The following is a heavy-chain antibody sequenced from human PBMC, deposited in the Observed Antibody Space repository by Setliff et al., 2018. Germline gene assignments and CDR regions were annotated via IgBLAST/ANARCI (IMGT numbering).Heavy chain of an antibody. J-gene: IGHJ3*02. D-gene: IGHD1-26*01. V-gene: IGHV3-11*04. CDR2: ISRGGNTI. CDR1: GFTFSDYY. CDR3: AREVVRAPSAFDI. Sequence: LRLSCAASGFTFSDYYMTWIRQAPGKGLEWVSYISRGGNTIYYADSVKGRFTISRDNARDSLFLQMNTLRAEDTAVYYCAREVVRAPSAFDIWGQGTMVTVSS.